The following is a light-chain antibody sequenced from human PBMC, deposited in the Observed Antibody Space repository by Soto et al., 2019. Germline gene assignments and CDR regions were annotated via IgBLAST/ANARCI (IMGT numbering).Light chain of an antibody. CDR1: NIGSKS. CDR3: HVWDSSSDHPV. V-gene: IGLV3-21*04. Sequence: SYELTQPPSVSVAPGKTARITCGGNNIGSKSVHWYQQKPGQAPVLDIYYDSDRPSGIPERFSGSNSGNTATLTISRVEAGDEDDYYCHVWDSSSDHPVFGGGTKLTVL. CDR2: YDS. J-gene: IGLJ2*01.